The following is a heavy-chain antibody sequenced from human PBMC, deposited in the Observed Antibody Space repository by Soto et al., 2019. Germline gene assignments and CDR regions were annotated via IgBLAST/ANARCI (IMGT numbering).Heavy chain of an antibody. V-gene: IGHV3-48*01. D-gene: IGHD2-2*01. Sequence: EVQLVESGGGLVQPGGSLRLSCAASGFTFSTHSMNWVRQAPGKGLEWISYITSSDVTMYADSVKGRFTISRDNAKNSLYLQMNSLRGEDTAGYFCVGEVGFQLIYWGQGTLVTVSS. CDR3: VGEVGFQLIY. CDR1: GFTFSTHS. CDR2: ITSSDVTM. J-gene: IGHJ4*02.